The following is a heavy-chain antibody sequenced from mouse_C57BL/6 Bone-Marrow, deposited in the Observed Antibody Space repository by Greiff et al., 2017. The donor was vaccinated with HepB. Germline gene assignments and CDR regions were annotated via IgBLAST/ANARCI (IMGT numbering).Heavy chain of an antibody. CDR3: ARHTLYYDYAMDY. CDR1: GFTFSDYG. J-gene: IGHJ4*01. Sequence: EVKLMESGGGLVQPGGSLKLSCAASGFTFSDYGMAWVRQAPRKGPEWVAFISNLAYSIYYADTVTGRFTISRENAKDTLYLEMSSLRSEDTAMYYCARHTLYYDYAMDYWGQGTSVTVSS. V-gene: IGHV5-15*01. CDR2: ISNLAYSI. D-gene: IGHD2-1*01.